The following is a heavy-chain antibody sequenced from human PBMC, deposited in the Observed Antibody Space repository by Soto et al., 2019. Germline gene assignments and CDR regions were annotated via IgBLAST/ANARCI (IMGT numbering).Heavy chain of an antibody. CDR1: GDSMNSHY. Sequence: PSETLSLTCTVTGDSMNSHYWSWLRQPPGKALEWMGYVYFTGSTNYSPSLESRLTILVDTSKNQFSLKLSSVTAADTAVYYCARTLDPWGQGTLVTVSS. V-gene: IGHV4-59*11. CDR2: VYFTGST. CDR3: ARTLDP. J-gene: IGHJ5*02.